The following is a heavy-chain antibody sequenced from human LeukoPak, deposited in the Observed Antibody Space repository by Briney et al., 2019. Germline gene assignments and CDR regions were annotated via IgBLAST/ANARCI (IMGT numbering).Heavy chain of an antibody. V-gene: IGHV3-23*01. Sequence: GGSLRLSCAASGFTSSDYTMNWVRQSPGKGLEWVSGISVSDDSAYYADSVKGRFTISRDKSNNVLHLQMNSLRAEDTAVYYCARDRYCVSTNCPYDCWGQGTPVTVSS. J-gene: IGHJ4*02. D-gene: IGHD2-2*01. CDR2: ISVSDDSA. CDR1: GFTSSDYT. CDR3: ARDRYCVSTNCPYDC.